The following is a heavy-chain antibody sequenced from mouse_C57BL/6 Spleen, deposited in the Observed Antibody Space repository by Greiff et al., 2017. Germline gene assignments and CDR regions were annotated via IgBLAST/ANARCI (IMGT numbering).Heavy chain of an antibody. CDR1: GFTFSDYG. CDR3: ARFLITTVVATGAMDY. CDR2: ISSGSSTI. V-gene: IGHV5-17*01. J-gene: IGHJ4*01. Sequence: EVQRVESGGGLVKPGGSLKLSCAASGFTFSDYGMHWVRQAPEKGLEWVAYISSGSSTIYYADTVKGRFTIPRDNAKNTLFLQMTSLRSEDTAMYYCARFLITTVVATGAMDYWGQGTSVTVSS. D-gene: IGHD1-1*01.